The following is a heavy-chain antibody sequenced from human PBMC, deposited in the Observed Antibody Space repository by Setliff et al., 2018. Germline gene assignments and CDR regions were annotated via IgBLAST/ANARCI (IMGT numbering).Heavy chain of an antibody. CDR2: FIPVLGKP. D-gene: IGHD3-3*01. CDR3: ATELRSPFWHFDL. CDR1: GATLSGVV. V-gene: IGHV1-69*04. J-gene: IGHJ4*02. Sequence: EASVKVSCKASGATLSGVVFSWVRQAPGHGLEWMGRFIPVLGKPNHAPRFQGRLTITVDTSTGTSYMDLRSLRSDDTAIYYCATELRSPFWHFDLWGQGSLVTVSS.